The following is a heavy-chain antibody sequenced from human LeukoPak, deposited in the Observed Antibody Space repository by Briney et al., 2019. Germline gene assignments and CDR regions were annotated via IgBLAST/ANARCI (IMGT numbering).Heavy chain of an antibody. CDR3: ATDPRAAVAGYFEDY. J-gene: IGHJ4*02. D-gene: IGHD6-19*01. V-gene: IGHV1-24*01. CDR2: FDPEDGET. Sequence: ASVKVSCKVSGYTLTELSMHWVRQAPGKGLEWMGGFDPEDGETIYAQEFQGRVTMTEDTSTDTAYMELSSLRSEDTAVYYCATDPRAAVAGYFEDYWGQGTLVTVSS. CDR1: GYTLTELS.